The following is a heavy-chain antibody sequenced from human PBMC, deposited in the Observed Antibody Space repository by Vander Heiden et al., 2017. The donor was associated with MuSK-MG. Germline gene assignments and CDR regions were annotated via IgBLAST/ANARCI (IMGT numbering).Heavy chain of an antibody. CDR2: ISDTSGST. J-gene: IGHJ4*02. V-gene: IGHV3-23*01. CDR3: ANLLRGVIGRCDY. CDR1: GCPFSNSA. D-gene: IGHD3-16*02. Sequence: EVQLLESGGGLVQPGGSLRLSCAASGCPFSNSALSWVRQAPGKGLEWVSAISDTSGSTYYADSGKGRFTISRDNSKNTLYLQMNSLRAEDTAVYYCANLLRGVIGRCDYWGQGTLVTVSS.